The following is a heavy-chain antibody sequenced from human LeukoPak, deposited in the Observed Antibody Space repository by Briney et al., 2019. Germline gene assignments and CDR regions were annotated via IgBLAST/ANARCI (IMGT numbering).Heavy chain of an antibody. V-gene: IGHV1-24*01. J-gene: IGHJ5*02. CDR3: ATWSGHVIRFDP. Sequence: ASVKVSCKVSGYTLTVLSMHWVRQPPGKGLEWMGGFDPEDGETIYAQKFQGRVTMTEDTSTDTAYMELSSLRSEDTAVYYCATWSGHVIRFDPWGQGTLVTVSS. CDR1: GYTLTVLS. CDR2: FDPEDGET. D-gene: IGHD1-1*01.